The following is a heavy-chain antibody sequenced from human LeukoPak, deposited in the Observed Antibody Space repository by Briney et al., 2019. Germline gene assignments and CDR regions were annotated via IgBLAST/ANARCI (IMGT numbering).Heavy chain of an antibody. V-gene: IGHV3-23*01. CDR3: ARRGGRNGWGDFDY. CDR1: RFSFNNYA. CDR2: ISASGDSP. Sequence: RGSLRLSCAPSRFSFNNYAMNWVRQAPGKGLEWVSTISASGDSPFTAASVQGRFTISRDTSRNSLSLHMHSLRAEDTAVYFCARRGGRNGWGDFDYWGQGTLVTVSS. J-gene: IGHJ4*02. D-gene: IGHD3-10*01.